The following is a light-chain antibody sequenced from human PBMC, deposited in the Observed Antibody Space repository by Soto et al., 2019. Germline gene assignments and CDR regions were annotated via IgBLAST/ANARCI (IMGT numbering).Light chain of an antibody. CDR3: QQRSNWPFT. CDR1: QSVSSY. V-gene: IGKV3-11*01. CDR2: DAS. J-gene: IGKJ4*01. Sequence: VLTQSPATLSLSPGERATLSWRASQSVSSYLAWYQQKPGQAPRLLIYDASNRATGIPARFSGSGSGTDFTLTISSLEPEDFAVYYCQQRSNWPFTFGGGTKVDI.